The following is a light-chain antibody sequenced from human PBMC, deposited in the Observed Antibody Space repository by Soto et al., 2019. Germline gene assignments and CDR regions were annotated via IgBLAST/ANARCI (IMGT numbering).Light chain of an antibody. V-gene: IGKV3-15*01. Sequence: EIVMTQPPATLSVFPGERATLSGRASQSVSTNLAWYQQKPGQAPRLLIYGASTRATGIPARFSGSGSGTEFTLSISSLQSEDFAVYFCQQYNNWPLTFGQGTRLEIK. CDR2: GAS. CDR1: QSVSTN. J-gene: IGKJ5*01. CDR3: QQYNNWPLT.